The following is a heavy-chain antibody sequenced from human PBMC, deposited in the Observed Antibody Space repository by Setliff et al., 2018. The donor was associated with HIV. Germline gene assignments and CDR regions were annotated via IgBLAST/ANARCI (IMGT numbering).Heavy chain of an antibody. CDR2: ISTSGST. D-gene: IGHD5-12*01. CDR3: TRLAGGYADY. Sequence: PSETLSLTCTVSGASFTTHYWSLIRQPPGKGLEWIGCISTSGSTNYNPSLKSRVTLSIDMSKNQFSLKMSYVTAADTAVYYCTRLAGGYADYWGQGTLVTVSS. J-gene: IGHJ4*02. CDR1: GASFTTHY. V-gene: IGHV4-4*09.